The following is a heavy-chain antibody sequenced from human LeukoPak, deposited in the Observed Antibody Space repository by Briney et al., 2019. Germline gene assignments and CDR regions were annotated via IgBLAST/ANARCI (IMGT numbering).Heavy chain of an antibody. V-gene: IGHV4-30-2*01. Sequence: SETLSLTCAVSGGSISSGGYSWSWIRQPPGKGLEWIGYIYHSGSTYYNPSLKSRVTISVDRSKNQFSLKLSSVTAADTAVYYCARELGSSWYRGYFDYWGQGTLVTVSS. J-gene: IGHJ4*02. CDR2: IYHSGST. D-gene: IGHD6-13*01. CDR3: ARELGSSWYRGYFDY. CDR1: GGSISSGGYS.